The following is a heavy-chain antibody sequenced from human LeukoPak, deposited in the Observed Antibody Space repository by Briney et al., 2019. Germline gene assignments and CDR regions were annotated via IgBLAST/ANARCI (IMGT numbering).Heavy chain of an antibody. V-gene: IGHV3-73*01. Sequence: GGSLRLSCAASGFTFSGSAMHWVRQASGKGLEWVGRIRSKANSYATAYAASVKGRFTISRDDSKNTAYLQMNSLKTEDTAVYYCTRRIVGATRPDDAFDIWGQGTMVTVSS. CDR1: GFTFSGSA. CDR2: IRSKANSYAT. J-gene: IGHJ3*02. D-gene: IGHD1-26*01. CDR3: TRRIVGATRPDDAFDI.